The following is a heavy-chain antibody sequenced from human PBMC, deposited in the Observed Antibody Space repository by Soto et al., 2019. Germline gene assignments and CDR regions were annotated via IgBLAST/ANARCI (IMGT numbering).Heavy chain of an antibody. CDR3: ARAGNWNYGLDY. CDR2: IIPIFGTA. D-gene: IGHD1-7*01. Sequence: SVKVSCKASGGTFSSYAISWVRQAPGQGLEWMGGIIPIFGTANYAQKFQGRVTITADESTSTAYMELSSLRSEDTAVYYCARAGNWNYGLDYWGQGTLVTVSS. CDR1: GGTFSSYA. J-gene: IGHJ4*02. V-gene: IGHV1-69*13.